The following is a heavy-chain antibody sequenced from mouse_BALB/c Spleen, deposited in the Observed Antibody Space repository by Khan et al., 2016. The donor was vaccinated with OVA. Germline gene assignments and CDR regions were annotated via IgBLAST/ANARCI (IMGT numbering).Heavy chain of an antibody. CDR3: ARGYEFFPY. CDR2: VNPNNGDT. D-gene: IGHD2-12*01. CDR1: GYSFTVYY. Sequence: EVQLQQSGPDLVKPGASVKISCKASGYSFTVYYMTWVKQSHGKSPEWIGRVNPNNGDTNYNQNFKGKAILTVDKLSNTAYMELRSLTSEDSAVFDCARGYEFFPYWGQGTLVTVSA. V-gene: IGHV1-26*01. J-gene: IGHJ3*01.